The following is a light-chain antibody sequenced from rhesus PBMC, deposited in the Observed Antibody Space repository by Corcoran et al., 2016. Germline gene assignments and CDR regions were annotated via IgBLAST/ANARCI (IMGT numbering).Light chain of an antibody. V-gene: IGKV1-32*04. Sequence: DIQMSQSPSSLSASIGDRVTITCRASQGIASYLNWYQQTPGKAPKLLIYYGKRLASGAPSRFSGSGSGTDFTLTISSLQPEDFATYYCQQGESNPWTFGQGTKVDIK. CDR3: QQGESNPWT. CDR1: QGIASY. J-gene: IGKJ1*01. CDR2: YGK.